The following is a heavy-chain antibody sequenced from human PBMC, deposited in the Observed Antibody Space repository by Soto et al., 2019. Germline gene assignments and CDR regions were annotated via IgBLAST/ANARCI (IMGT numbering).Heavy chain of an antibody. D-gene: IGHD4-4*01. V-gene: IGHV4-31*03. Sequence: QVQLQESGPGLVEPSQTLSLPCTVSGFSISSGGYYWSWIRHYPGKGLEWIGNIYYSGTTYYDPSLKSRPTISADTSHNQFSLRLSSLTAADTAVYFCARAKTTLTSPDPWRQGTLVTVSS. CDR3: ARAKTTLTSPDP. J-gene: IGHJ5*02. CDR2: IYYSGTT. CDR1: GFSISSGGYY.